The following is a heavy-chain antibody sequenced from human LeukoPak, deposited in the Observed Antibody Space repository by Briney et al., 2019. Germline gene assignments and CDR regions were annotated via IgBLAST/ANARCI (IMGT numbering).Heavy chain of an antibody. CDR3: ASGGWSAAFATFDY. CDR1: GGSISSHY. CDR2: IYYSGST. V-gene: IGHV4-59*11. Sequence: PSETLSLTCTVSGGSISSHYWSWILQPPGKGLEWIGYIYYSGSTNYNPSLKSRVTISVDTSKNQFSLQLNSVTPEDTAVYYCASGGWSAAFATFDYWGQGTLVTVSS. D-gene: IGHD3-16*01. J-gene: IGHJ4*02.